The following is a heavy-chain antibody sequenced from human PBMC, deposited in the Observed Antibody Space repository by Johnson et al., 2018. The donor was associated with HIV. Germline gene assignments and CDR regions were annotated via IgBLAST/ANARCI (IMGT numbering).Heavy chain of an antibody. Sequence: VQLVESGGGVVRPGRSLRLSCAASGFTFSSYGMHWVRQAPGKGLAWVAVISYDGSNKYYADSVKGRSTISRDNSKNTLYLQMNSLRAEDTAVYYCTRRSPYDAFDIWGQGTLVTVSS. CDR2: ISYDGSNK. CDR3: TRRSPYDAFDI. J-gene: IGHJ3*02. CDR1: GFTFSSYG. V-gene: IGHV3-30*03.